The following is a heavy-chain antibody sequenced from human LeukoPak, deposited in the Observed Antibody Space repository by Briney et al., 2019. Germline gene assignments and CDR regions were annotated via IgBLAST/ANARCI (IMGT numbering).Heavy chain of an antibody. J-gene: IGHJ4*02. Sequence: ASVKGSCKASGGTFSTYVISWVRQAPGQGLEWMGRVSPYNGNTYYSQRFQERVTIKDTSTGNAYMDLRNLRTDDTAMYYCARNGRVRRVVKDLFEYWGQGTLVAVSS. V-gene: IGHV1-18*01. CDR2: VSPYNGNT. CDR1: GGTFSTYV. D-gene: IGHD3-10*01. CDR3: ARNGRVRRVVKDLFEY.